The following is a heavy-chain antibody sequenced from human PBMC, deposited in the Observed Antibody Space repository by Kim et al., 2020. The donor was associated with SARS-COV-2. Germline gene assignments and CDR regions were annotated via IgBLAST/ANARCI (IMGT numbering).Heavy chain of an antibody. Sequence: ASVKGRFTISRDDSKNTAYLQMNSLKTEDTAVYYCTRPSSTRYYYYGMDVWGQGTTVTVSS. D-gene: IGHD2-2*01. CDR3: TRPSSTRYYYYGMDV. V-gene: IGHV3-73*01. J-gene: IGHJ6*02.